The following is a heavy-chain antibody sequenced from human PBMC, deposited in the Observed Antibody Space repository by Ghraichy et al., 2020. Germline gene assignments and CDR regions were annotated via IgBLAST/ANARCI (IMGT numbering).Heavy chain of an antibody. CDR1: AGSISSSAYY. V-gene: IGHV4-39*01. D-gene: IGHD3-22*01. CDR2: IFDSGTT. J-gene: IGHJ4*02. CDR3: ARPQRRGSSGYFFDY. Sequence: SETLSLTCTLSAGSISSSAYYWGWVRQPPGKALEWIGSIFDSGTTYYNPSLKSRVTISVDTSRNQFSLKLDSVTAADTAVYYCARPQRRGSSGYFFDYWGQGTLVTVSS.